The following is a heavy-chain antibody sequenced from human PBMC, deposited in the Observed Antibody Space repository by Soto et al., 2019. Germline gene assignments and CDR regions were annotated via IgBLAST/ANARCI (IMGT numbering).Heavy chain of an antibody. CDR3: ARGSFSSSSSWFDP. J-gene: IGHJ5*02. CDR2: IYYSGNT. Sequence: SETLSLTCSVSGGSISSGDYYWTWIRQHAGKGLEWIGYIYYSGNTYYSPSLQSRLSISLDTSKNQFSLKLFSVTAADTAMYYCARGSFSSSSSWFDPWGQGTLVTVSS. CDR1: GGSISSGDYY. D-gene: IGHD6-6*01. V-gene: IGHV4-31*03.